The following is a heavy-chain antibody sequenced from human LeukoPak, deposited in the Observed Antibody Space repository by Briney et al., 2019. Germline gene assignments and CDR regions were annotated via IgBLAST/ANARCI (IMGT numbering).Heavy chain of an antibody. D-gene: IGHD1-26*01. CDR3: ARGRQGAKTRYFDL. CDR2: ISSDGGST. V-gene: IGHV3-64*01. CDR1: GIIFSNYA. J-gene: IGHJ2*01. Sequence: GGTLRLSCAASGIIFSNYAMHWVRQGPGQGLECISTISSDGGSTYYANSVKGRFTMSRDNSKNTLYLQRGSLRAEDMAVYYCARGRQGAKTRYFDLWGRGTRFTVSS.